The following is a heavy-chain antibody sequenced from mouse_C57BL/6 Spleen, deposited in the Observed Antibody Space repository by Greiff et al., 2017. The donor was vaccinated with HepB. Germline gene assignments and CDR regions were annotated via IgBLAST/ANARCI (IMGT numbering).Heavy chain of an antibody. CDR3: ARGDYAGFAY. D-gene: IGHD2-4*01. CDR1: GFSFTSYG. J-gene: IGHJ3*01. Sequence: VQGVESGPGLVAPSQSLSITCTVSGFSFTSYGVDWVRQSPGKGLEWLGVIWGVGSTNYNSALKSRLSISKDNSKSQVFLKMNSLQTDDTAMYYCARGDYAGFAYWGQGTLVTVSA. CDR2: IWGVGST. V-gene: IGHV2-6*01.